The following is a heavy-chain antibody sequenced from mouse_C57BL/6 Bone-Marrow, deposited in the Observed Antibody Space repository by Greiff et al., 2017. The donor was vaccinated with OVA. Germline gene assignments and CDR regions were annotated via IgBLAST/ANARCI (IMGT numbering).Heavy chain of an antibody. Sequence: EVMLVESGEGLVKPGGSLKLSCAASGFTFSSYAMSWVRQTPEKRLEWVAYISSGGDYIYYADTVKGRFTISRDNARNTLYLQMSSLKSEDTAMYYCTRDRDYDYEPVDYFDYWGQGTTLTVSS. V-gene: IGHV5-9-1*02. CDR2: ISSGGDYI. D-gene: IGHD2-4*01. J-gene: IGHJ2*01. CDR3: TRDRDYDYEPVDYFDY. CDR1: GFTFSSYA.